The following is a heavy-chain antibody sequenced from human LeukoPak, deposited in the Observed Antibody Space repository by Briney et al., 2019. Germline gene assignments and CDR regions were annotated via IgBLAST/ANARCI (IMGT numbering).Heavy chain of an antibody. D-gene: IGHD3-10*02. CDR1: GFNVSRNY. Sequence: GGSLRLSCIASGFNVSRNYMSWVRQAPGKGLEWVSFIYSSGRTYYTDSVKGRFTISRDNSKNTLYLQMNSLRAEDTAVYYCAKDPEVFVPPHEMKYFQHWGQGTLVTVSS. CDR3: AKDPEVFVPPHEMKYFQH. CDR2: IYSSGRT. J-gene: IGHJ1*01. V-gene: IGHV3-66*03.